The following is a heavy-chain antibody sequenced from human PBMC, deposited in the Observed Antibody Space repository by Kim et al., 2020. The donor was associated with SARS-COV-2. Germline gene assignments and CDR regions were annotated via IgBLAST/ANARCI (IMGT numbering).Heavy chain of an antibody. V-gene: IGHV1-69*02. J-gene: IGHJ3*02. Sequence: FQGRVTITADKSTSTAYMELSSLRSEDTAVYYCASGVTFAVAVTDAFDIWGQGTMVTVSS. CDR3: ASGVTFAVAVTDAFDI. D-gene: IGHD6-19*01.